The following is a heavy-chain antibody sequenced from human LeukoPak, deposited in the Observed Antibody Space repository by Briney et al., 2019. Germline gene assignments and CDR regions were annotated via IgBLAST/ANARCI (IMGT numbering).Heavy chain of an antibody. Sequence: GASVKVSCKASGGTFSSYAISWVRQAPEQGLEWMGGIIPIFGTANYAQKFQGRVTITADKSTSTAYMELSSLRSEDTAVYYCAREGGPGVVVPAAKSEAFDIWGQGTMVTVSS. J-gene: IGHJ3*02. CDR1: GGTFSSYA. CDR2: IIPIFGTA. CDR3: AREGGPGVVVPAAKSEAFDI. D-gene: IGHD2-2*01. V-gene: IGHV1-69*06.